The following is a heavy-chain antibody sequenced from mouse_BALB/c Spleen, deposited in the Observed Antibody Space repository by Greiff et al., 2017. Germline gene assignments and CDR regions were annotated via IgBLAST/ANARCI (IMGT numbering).Heavy chain of an antibody. CDR3: NSNWDGTWFAY. CDR2: IDPENGDT. CDR1: GFNIKDYY. D-gene: IGHD4-1*01. J-gene: IGHJ3*01. Sequence: DVKLQESGAELVRSGASVKLSCTASGFNIKDYYMHWVKQRPEQGLEWIGWIDPENGDTEYAPKFQGKATMTADTSSNTAYLQLSSLTSEDTAVYYCNSNWDGTWFAYWGQGTLVTVSA. V-gene: IGHV14-4*02.